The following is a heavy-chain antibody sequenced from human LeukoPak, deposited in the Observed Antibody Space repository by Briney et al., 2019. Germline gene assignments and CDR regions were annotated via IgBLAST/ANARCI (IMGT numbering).Heavy chain of an antibody. CDR2: IKSKYDGGTT. V-gene: IGHV3-15*01. CDR3: ATGGYFFDY. CDR1: GFTFSSYA. J-gene: IGHJ4*02. Sequence: GGSLRLSCAASGFTFSSYAMHWVRQAPGKGLEWVGRIKSKYDGGTTDYATPVKGRFTISRDDSESTVYLQINSLKTEDTAVYYCATGGYFFDYWGQGTLVTVSS. D-gene: IGHD2-15*01.